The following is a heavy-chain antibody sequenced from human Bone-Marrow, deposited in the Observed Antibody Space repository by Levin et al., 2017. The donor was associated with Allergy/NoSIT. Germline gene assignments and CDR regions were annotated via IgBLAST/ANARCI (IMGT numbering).Heavy chain of an antibody. CDR2: ISGPGGST. CDR3: AKEFYHSSGYYYTLFDS. CDR1: GFTFRNFA. Sequence: LSLTCVASGFTFRNFAMNWVRQAPGQGPEWVSGISGPGGSTYYADSVKGRFAISRDNSKNTVYLQMNSLRAEDTAVYYCAKEFYHSSGYYYTLFDSWGQGTLVIVSS. D-gene: IGHD3-22*01. J-gene: IGHJ4*02. V-gene: IGHV3-23*01.